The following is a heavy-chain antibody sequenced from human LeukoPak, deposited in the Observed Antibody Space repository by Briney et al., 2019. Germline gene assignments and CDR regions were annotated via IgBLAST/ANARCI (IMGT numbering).Heavy chain of an antibody. CDR1: GGTFSIYA. V-gene: IGHV1-69*13. CDR3: ARGEVPAHYFDY. Sequence: ASVKVSCKASGGTFSIYAISWVRQAPGQGLEWMGGIIPIFGTANYARKFQGRVTLTADESTSTAYMELSSLRSEDTAMYYCARGEVPAHYFDYWGQGTLVTVSS. CDR2: IIPIFGTA. J-gene: IGHJ4*02.